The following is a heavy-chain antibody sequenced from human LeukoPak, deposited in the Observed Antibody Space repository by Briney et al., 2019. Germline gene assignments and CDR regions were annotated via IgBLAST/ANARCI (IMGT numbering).Heavy chain of an antibody. J-gene: IGHJ2*01. CDR3: AREYHGERQTNWYFDL. CDR2: TYYRSKWYN. CDR1: GDSVSSNSAA. V-gene: IGHV6-1*01. D-gene: IGHD4-17*01. Sequence: SQTLSLTCAISGDSVSSNSAAWSWIRQSPSRGLEWLGRTYYRSKWYNDYAVSVKSRITINPDTSKNQFSLQLNSVTPEDTAVYYCAREYHGERQTNWYFDLWGRGTLVTVSS.